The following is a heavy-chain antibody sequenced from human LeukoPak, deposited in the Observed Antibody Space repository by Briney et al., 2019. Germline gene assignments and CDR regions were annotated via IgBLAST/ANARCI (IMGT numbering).Heavy chain of an antibody. CDR2: IRYGGNNK. J-gene: IGHJ4*02. D-gene: IGHD1-14*01. V-gene: IGHV3-30*02. Sequence: GGSLRLSCAASGFTFNSYGMHWVRQAPGKGLEWVAFIRYGGNNKYYADSVQGRFTISRDNSKNTLYLQMNSLRAEDTAVYYCATSVPRTRIFDSWGQGILVTVSS. CDR3: ATSVPRTRIFDS. CDR1: GFTFNSYG.